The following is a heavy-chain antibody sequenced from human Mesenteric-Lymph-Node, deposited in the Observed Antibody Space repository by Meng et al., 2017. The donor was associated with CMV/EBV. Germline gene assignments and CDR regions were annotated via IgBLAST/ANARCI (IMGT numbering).Heavy chain of an antibody. CDR1: GFTFSYYA. CDR2: IAYDGANQ. CDR3: ARDEMTPRVYFDC. Sequence: GESLKISCEASGFTFSYYAMHWLRQAPGKGLEWVAVIAYDGANQFYADSVKGRFTISRDNSKNSLYLQMNSLRAEDTAVYYCARDEMTPRVYFDCWGQGTLVTVSS. J-gene: IGHJ4*02. V-gene: IGHV3-30-3*01.